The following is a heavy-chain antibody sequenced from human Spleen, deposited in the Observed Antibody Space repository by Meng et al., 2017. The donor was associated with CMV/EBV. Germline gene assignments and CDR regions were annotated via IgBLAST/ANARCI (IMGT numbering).Heavy chain of an antibody. CDR3: ARAEGGYYDILTGYYSAFYYYYGMDV. D-gene: IGHD3-9*01. Sequence: WVRQAPGHGLEWMGWISAYNGNTNYAQKLQGRVTMTTDTSTSTAYMELRSLRSDDTAVYYCARAEGGYYDILTGYYSAFYYYYGMDVWGQGTMVTVSS. J-gene: IGHJ6*02. V-gene: IGHV1-18*01. CDR2: ISAYNGNT.